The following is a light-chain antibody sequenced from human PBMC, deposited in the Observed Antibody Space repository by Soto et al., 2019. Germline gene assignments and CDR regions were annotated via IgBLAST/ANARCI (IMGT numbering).Light chain of an antibody. Sequence: QSALTQPASVSGSPGQSITISCTGTSSDIGGYKYVSWYQHHPGRAPKFIIYEVNNRPSGVSNRFSGSKSGNTASLTIAGLQTEDEADYYCSSYTSSSAVVFGGGTKLTVL. CDR2: EVN. V-gene: IGLV2-14*01. J-gene: IGLJ2*01. CDR3: SSYTSSSAVV. CDR1: SSDIGGYKY.